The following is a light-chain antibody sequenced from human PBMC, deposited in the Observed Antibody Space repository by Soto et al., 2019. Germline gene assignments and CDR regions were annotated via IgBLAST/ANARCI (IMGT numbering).Light chain of an antibody. Sequence: QSALTQPDSVSGSPGQSITISCTGTSSDVGGYNYVSWYQQHPGKAPKLMIYEVSHRPSGVSNRFSGSKSGNTTSLTISGLQAEDEADYYCSSYTSSSTDVFGTGTKLTVL. J-gene: IGLJ1*01. CDR3: SSYTSSSTDV. CDR2: EVS. CDR1: SSDVGGYNY. V-gene: IGLV2-14*01.